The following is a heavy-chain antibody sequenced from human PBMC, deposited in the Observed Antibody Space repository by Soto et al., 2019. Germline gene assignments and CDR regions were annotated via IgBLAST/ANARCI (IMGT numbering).Heavy chain of an antibody. CDR3: AREGRGKKAGYNGLVSLGY. D-gene: IGHD2-2*02. CDR1: GSRFSNYV. Sequence: ASVKVSCKVSGSRFSNYVISWVRQAPGHGLEWLGRIIPIFNSTKYAQSFQGRVTITADKSTSTASLELSSLRSDDTAVYYCAREGRGKKAGYNGLVSLGYWGQGTLVTV. J-gene: IGHJ4*02. V-gene: IGHV1-69*06. CDR2: IIPIFNST.